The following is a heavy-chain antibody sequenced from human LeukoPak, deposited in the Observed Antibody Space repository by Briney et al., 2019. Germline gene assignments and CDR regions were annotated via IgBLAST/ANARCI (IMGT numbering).Heavy chain of an antibody. CDR2: IYYSGST. D-gene: IGHD5-12*01. Sequence: SETLSLTCTVSGGSISSYYRSWIRHPPGKGLEWIGYIYYSGSTNYNPSLKSRVTISVDTSKNQFSLKLSSVTAADTAVYYCASLYSGYEFGDYWGQGTLVTVSS. J-gene: IGHJ4*02. CDR1: GGSISSYY. V-gene: IGHV4-59*01. CDR3: ASLYSGYEFGDY.